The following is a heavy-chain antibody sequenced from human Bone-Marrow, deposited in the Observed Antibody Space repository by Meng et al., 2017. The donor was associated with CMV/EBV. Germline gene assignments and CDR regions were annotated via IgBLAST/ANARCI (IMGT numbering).Heavy chain of an antibody. Sequence: GESLKISCAASGFTFSRYWMDWVRQAPGKGLVWVSRIKSDGSSRSYADSVKGRFTISRDNAKNTLYLQMNSLRAEDTAVYYCAKQGDYDFWSGYLGYFDYWGQGTLVTVSS. V-gene: IGHV3-74*01. CDR3: AKQGDYDFWSGYLGYFDY. CDR2: IKSDGSSR. D-gene: IGHD3-3*01. CDR1: GFTFSRYW. J-gene: IGHJ4*02.